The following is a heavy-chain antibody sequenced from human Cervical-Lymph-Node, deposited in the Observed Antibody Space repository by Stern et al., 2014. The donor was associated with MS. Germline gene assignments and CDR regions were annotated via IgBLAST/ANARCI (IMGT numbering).Heavy chain of an antibody. J-gene: IGHJ4*02. D-gene: IGHD3/OR15-3a*01. CDR1: GFSFTSFS. V-gene: IGHV3-48*02. Sequence: EMQLVESGGGLVQPGGSLRLSCAASGFSFTSFSVNWVRQAPGKGLEWLSYVSYSTTTITYADSVKGRFTTSRDNAKKSLYLQMNSLRDEDTAIYYCARDKDWVFDNWGQGILVTVSS. CDR2: VSYSTTTI. CDR3: ARDKDWVFDN.